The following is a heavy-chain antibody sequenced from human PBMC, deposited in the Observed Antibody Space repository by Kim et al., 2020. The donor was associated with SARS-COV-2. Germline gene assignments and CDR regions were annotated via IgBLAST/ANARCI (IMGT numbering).Heavy chain of an antibody. Sequence: GGSLRLSCAASGFTFSSVAMTWVRQVPGKGLEWVSSITFGSDDAYYGDSVKGRFTISRDDSRNTVYLHMTSLRVEDTALYYCTRGGVGGTPFANWGPG. CDR2: ITFGSDDA. CDR3: TRGGVGGTPFAN. CDR1: GFTFSSVA. J-gene: IGHJ4*02. D-gene: IGHD2-15*01. V-gene: IGHV3-23*01.